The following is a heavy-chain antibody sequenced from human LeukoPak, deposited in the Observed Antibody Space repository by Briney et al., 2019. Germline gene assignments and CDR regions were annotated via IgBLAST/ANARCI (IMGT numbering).Heavy chain of an antibody. CDR1: GFTFSSYA. CDR2: ISYDGSNK. V-gene: IGHV3-30-3*01. J-gene: IGHJ4*02. CDR3: AREPITFGGVIVPGPPDY. D-gene: IGHD3-16*02. Sequence: GRSLRLSCAASGFTFSSYAMHWVRQAPGKGLEWVAVISYDGSNKYYADSVKGRFTISRDNSKNTLYLQMNSLRAEDTAVYYCAREPITFGGVIVPGPPDYWGQGTLVTVSS.